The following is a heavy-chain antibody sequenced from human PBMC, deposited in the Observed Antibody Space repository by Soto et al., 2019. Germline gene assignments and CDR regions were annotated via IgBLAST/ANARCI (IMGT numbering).Heavy chain of an antibody. J-gene: IGHJ6*02. Sequence: XGGPRLSCVASGLTFRTYTRNWVLHAPGKGLEWVSAIRGFSPYTFYADSVKGRFTISRDNAKNSLYLQMNSLRAEDTAVYYCARDRGYDAHDYYYNAMDVWGQGTMVTVSS. V-gene: IGHV3-21*01. CDR1: GLTFRTYT. CDR2: IRGFSPYT. CDR3: ARDRGYDAHDYYYNAMDV. D-gene: IGHD2-15*01.